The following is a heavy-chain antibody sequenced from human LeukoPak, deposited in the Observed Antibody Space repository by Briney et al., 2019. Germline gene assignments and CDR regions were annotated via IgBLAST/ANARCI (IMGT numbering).Heavy chain of an antibody. CDR3: ARLDNSGYFDY. J-gene: IGHJ4*02. CDR1: GFTFSIDW. V-gene: IGHV3-7*01. D-gene: IGHD3-22*01. CDR2: IKQDGSEK. Sequence: GGSLRLSCAASGFTFSIDWMSWVRQAPGKGLEWVANIKQDGSEKYYVDSVKGRFTISRDNAKNSLYLQMNSLRAEDTAVYYCARLDNSGYFDYWGQGTLVTVSS.